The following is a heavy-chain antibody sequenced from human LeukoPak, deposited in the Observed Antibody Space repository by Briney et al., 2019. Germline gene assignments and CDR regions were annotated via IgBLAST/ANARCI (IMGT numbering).Heavy chain of an antibody. D-gene: IGHD6-13*01. CDR2: ISGSGGST. J-gene: IGHJ4*02. Sequence: GGSLRLSCAASGFTFSSYAMSWVRQAPGKGLEWVSAISGSGGSTYYADSVKGRFTISRDNSKNTLYLQMNSLRAEDMAVYYCARGSSSWYAREFDYWGQGTLVTVSS. CDR3: ARGSSSWYAREFDY. CDR1: GFTFSSYA. V-gene: IGHV3-23*01.